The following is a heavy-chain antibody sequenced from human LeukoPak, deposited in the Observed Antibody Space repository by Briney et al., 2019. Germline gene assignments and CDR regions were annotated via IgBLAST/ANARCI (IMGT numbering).Heavy chain of an antibody. CDR3: ARGYDSSGHRFDP. CDR1: DGSINGYY. V-gene: IGHV4-59*01. CDR2: MYSGGTT. Sequence: SGTLSLTCTVSDGSINGYYWSWIRQPPGKGLDWIGYMYSGGTTKYSPSLKSRLTISEDTSKNQFSLKLTSVTAADTAVYYCARGYDSSGHRFDPWGQGTLVTVSS. D-gene: IGHD3-22*01. J-gene: IGHJ5*02.